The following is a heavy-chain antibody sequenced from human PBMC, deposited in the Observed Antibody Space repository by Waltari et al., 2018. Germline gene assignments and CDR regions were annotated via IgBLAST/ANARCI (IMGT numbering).Heavy chain of an antibody. CDR2: IIPIFGTA. Sequence: QVQLLQSGAEVKKPGSSVTVSCKASGGTFSSHAISWVRQAPGQGLEWMGGIIPIFGTANYAQKFQGRVTITADESTSTAYMELSSLRSEDTAVYYCARSPYYYDSSGYNDYWGQGTLVTVSS. V-gene: IGHV1-69*13. D-gene: IGHD3-22*01. CDR3: ARSPYYYDSSGYNDY. J-gene: IGHJ4*02. CDR1: GGTFSSHA.